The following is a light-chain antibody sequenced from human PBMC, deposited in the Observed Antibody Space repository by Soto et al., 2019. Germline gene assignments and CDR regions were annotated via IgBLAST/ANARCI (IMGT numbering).Light chain of an antibody. J-gene: IGKJ1*01. V-gene: IGKV3-20*01. Sequence: DIVLTQSPATLSLSPGDRATLSCRASQTVGSSYLAWYQQKPGQAPRLFIYGASSRATGVPDRFSRSGSGTDFTLTICRLEPEDFAVYYCQHYGSSPPWTFGQGTKVDFK. CDR1: QTVGSSY. CDR3: QHYGSSPPWT. CDR2: GAS.